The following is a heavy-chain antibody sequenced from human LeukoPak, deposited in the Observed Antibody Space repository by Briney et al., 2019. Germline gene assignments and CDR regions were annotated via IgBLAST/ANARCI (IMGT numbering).Heavy chain of an antibody. CDR2: VSGSGGGT. Sequence: PGGSLRLSCEASGFTFSSYAVSWVRQAPGKGLEWVSGVSGSGGGTYYTDSVKGRFTISRDNSKNTLFLQMNSLRVEDTAVYYCANLRGRGAYACSGASCYSYWGQGTLVTVSP. D-gene: IGHD2-15*01. J-gene: IGHJ4*02. CDR1: GFTFSSYA. V-gene: IGHV3-23*01. CDR3: ANLRGRGAYACSGASCYSY.